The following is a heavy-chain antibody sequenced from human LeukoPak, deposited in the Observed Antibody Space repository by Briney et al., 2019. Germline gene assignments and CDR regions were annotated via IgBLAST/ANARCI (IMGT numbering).Heavy chain of an antibody. J-gene: IGHJ6*02. V-gene: IGHV1-2*02. CDR2: ISPNSGGT. CDR1: GYTFTGYY. D-gene: IGHD3-3*01. Sequence: ASVKVSCKASGYTFTGYYMHWVRQAPGQGLEWMGWISPNSGGTNYAQKFQGRVTMTRDTSISSAYMELSRLRSDDTAVYYCARPKKGGVFGVIMGGGVDVWGQGTTVTVSS. CDR3: ARPKKGGVFGVIMGGGVDV.